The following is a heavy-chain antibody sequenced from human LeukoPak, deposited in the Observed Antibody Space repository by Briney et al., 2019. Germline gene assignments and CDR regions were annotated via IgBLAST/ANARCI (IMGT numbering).Heavy chain of an antibody. V-gene: IGHV4-38-2*01. Sequence: SETLSLTCAVSGYSISSGYYWGWIRQPPGKGLEWIGSIYHSGSTYYNPPLKSRVTISVDTSKNQFSLKLSSVTAADTAVYYCARAPGYYDSSGYYVDYWGQGTLVTVSS. CDR3: ARAPGYYDSSGYYVDY. D-gene: IGHD3-22*01. CDR2: IYHSGST. J-gene: IGHJ4*02. CDR1: GYSISSGYY.